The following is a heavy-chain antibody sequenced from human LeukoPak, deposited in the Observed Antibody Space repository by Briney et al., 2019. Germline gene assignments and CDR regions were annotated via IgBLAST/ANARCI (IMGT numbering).Heavy chain of an antibody. D-gene: IGHD3-22*01. CDR1: GGSISSYY. Sequence: PSETLSLTCTVSGGSISSYYWSWIRQPPGKGLEWIGYTYYSGSTNYNPSLKSRVTISVDTSKNQFSLKLSSVTAADTAVYYCARAGHVHYYDSSGYKRTFDIWGQGTMVTVSS. CDR3: ARAGHVHYYDSSGYKRTFDI. V-gene: IGHV4-59*01. CDR2: TYYSGST. J-gene: IGHJ3*02.